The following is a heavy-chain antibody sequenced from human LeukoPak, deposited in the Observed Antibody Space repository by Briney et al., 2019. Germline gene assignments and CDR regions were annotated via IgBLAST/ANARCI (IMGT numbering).Heavy chain of an antibody. CDR1: GFTFSNAW. Sequence: GGSLRLSCAASGFTFSNAWMSWVRQAPGKGLVWVSRINSDGSSTSYADSVKGRFTISRDNAKNTLYLQMNSLRAEDTAVYYCARGDSGYAPTGYYGMDVWGRGTTVTVSS. J-gene: IGHJ6*02. D-gene: IGHD5-12*01. CDR3: ARGDSGYAPTGYYGMDV. V-gene: IGHV3-74*01. CDR2: INSDGSST.